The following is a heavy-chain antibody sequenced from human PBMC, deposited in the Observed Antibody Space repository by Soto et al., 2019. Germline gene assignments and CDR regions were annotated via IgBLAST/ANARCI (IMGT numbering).Heavy chain of an antibody. Sequence: GGSLRLSCAASGFTFSSYDMHWVRQATGKGLEWVSAIGTASDTYYPGSVKGRFTISRENAKNSLYLQMNSLRAGDTAVYYCARSGSSGAFDIWGQGTMVTVSS. V-gene: IGHV3-13*01. CDR1: GFTFSSYD. CDR3: ARSGSSGAFDI. J-gene: IGHJ3*02. D-gene: IGHD3-10*01. CDR2: IGTASDT.